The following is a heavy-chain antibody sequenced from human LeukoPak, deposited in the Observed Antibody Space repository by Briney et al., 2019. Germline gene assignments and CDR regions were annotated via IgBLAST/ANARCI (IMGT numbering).Heavy chain of an antibody. V-gene: IGHV3-20*01. J-gene: IGHJ3*02. CDR3: ARDRSPWYYYDSSGSLRDAFDI. CDR2: INWNGGST. D-gene: IGHD3-22*01. CDR1: GFTFDDYG. Sequence: PGGSLRLSCAASGFTFDDYGMSWARQAPGKGLEWVSGINWNGGSTGYADSVKGRFTISRDNAKNSLYLQMNSLRAEDTALYHCARDRSPWYYYDSSGSLRDAFDIWGQGTMVTVSS.